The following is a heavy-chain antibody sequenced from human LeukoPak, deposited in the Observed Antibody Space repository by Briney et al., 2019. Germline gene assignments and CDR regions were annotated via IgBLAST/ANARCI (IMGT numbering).Heavy chain of an antibody. CDR3: ATSHGDYFFDC. V-gene: IGHV1-24*01. J-gene: IGHJ4*02. CDR1: GYTLIELS. Sequence: ASVKVSCKVSGYTLIELSMHWVRQAPGKGLEWMGNFDPEDGETIYAQKIQGRVTMTADTSTDTAYMELSSLRSEDTAVYYCATSHGDYFFDCWGQGTLVTVSS. CDR2: FDPEDGET. D-gene: IGHD4-17*01.